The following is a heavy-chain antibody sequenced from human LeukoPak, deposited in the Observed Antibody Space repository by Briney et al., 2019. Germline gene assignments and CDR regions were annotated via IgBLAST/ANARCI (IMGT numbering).Heavy chain of an antibody. CDR2: ISGSGHST. Sequence: GGSLRLSCAASGFTFSSYAMSWVRQAPGKGLEWVSAISGSGHSTYYADSVKGRFTISGDNSKNTLYLQMNSLRAEDTAVYFCANGVGIPAYYDSSGYSLFGYWGQGTLVTVSS. CDR1: GFTFSSYA. J-gene: IGHJ4*02. D-gene: IGHD3-22*01. CDR3: ANGVGIPAYYDSSGYSLFGY. V-gene: IGHV3-23*01.